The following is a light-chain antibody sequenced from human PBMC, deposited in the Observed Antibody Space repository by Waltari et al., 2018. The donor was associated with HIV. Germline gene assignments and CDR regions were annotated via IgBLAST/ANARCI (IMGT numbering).Light chain of an antibody. V-gene: IGLV1-40*01. J-gene: IGLJ2*01. CDR3: QSYDRSLSAVV. Sequence: QPVLTQPPSVSGAPGQRVTISCTGNNSNIGANFDVHWYQQVPGSAPKLLIDGTNLRPSGGPDRLSGSKSGTSASLAVSGLQAEDEGDYYCQSYDRSLSAVVFGGGTKLTVL. CDR2: GTN. CDR1: NSNIGANFD.